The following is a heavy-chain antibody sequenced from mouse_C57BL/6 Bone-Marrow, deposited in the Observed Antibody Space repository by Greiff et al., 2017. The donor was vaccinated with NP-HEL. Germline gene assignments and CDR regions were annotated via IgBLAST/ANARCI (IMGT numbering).Heavy chain of an antibody. Sequence: VQLKESGGDLVKPGGSLKLSCAASGFTFSSYGMSWVRQTPDKRLEWVATISSGGSYTYYPDSVKGRFTISRDNAKNTLYLQMSSLKSEDTAMYYCARLYYYGSSYSFWGQGTTLTVSS. J-gene: IGHJ2*01. CDR2: ISSGGSYT. V-gene: IGHV5-6*01. CDR1: GFTFSSYG. D-gene: IGHD1-1*01. CDR3: ARLYYYGSSYSF.